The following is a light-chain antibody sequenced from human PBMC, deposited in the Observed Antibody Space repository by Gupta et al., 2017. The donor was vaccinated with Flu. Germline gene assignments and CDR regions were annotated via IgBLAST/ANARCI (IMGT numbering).Light chain of an antibody. CDR2: DDS. CDR1: NIGSKS. CDR3: QVWDNISDHVV. V-gene: IGLV3-21*02. J-gene: IGLJ2*01. Sequence: SYVLTQPPSVSVAPGQTASITCGGNNIGSKSVHWYQQKPDQAPILVVHDDSDRPSGIPERFSGSNSGNTATLTISRVEAGDEADYYCQVWDNISDHVVFGGGTKLTVL.